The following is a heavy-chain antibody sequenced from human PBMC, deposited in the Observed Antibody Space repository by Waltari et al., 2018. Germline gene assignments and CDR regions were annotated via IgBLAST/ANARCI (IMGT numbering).Heavy chain of an antibody. V-gene: IGHV4-38-2*02. CDR2: IYHSGST. CDR3: AREALMYSSSTVDY. CDR1: GYSISSGYY. J-gene: IGHJ4*02. Sequence: QVQLQESGPGLVKPSETLSLTCTVSGYSISSGYYWGWIRQPPGKGLEWIGSIYHSGSTYYNPSRKSRVTISVDTSKNQFSLKLSSVTAADTAVYYCAREALMYSSSTVDYWGQGTLVTVSS. D-gene: IGHD6-6*01.